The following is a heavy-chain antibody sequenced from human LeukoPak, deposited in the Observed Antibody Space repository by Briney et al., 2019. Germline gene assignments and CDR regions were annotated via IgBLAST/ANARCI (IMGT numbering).Heavy chain of an antibody. CDR2: IGDDGRDQ. J-gene: IGHJ4*02. Sequence: GGSLRLSCAASGFTFSGHGMHWVRQTPAVGLEWLAIIGDDGRDQHYTDSVKGRFTISRDNSKNTLFLQMNRLTPEDTALYLCARYLMWLFVSGGQGTLVTVS. CDR1: GFTFSGHG. V-gene: IGHV3-30*02. D-gene: IGHD3-9*01. CDR3: ARYLMWLFVS.